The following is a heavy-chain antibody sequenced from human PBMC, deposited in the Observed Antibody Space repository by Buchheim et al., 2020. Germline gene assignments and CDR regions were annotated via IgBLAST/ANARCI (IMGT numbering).Heavy chain of an antibody. Sequence: QVQLVESGGGVVQPGRSLRLSCAASGFTFSSYGMHWVRQAPGKGLEWVAVISYDGSNKYYAEYVKGRFTISRDNSKNTLYLQMNSLRAKNTAVYYCAKEGFGSSWPYYYYYYGMDVWGQGTT. CDR1: GFTFSSYG. V-gene: IGHV3-30*18. CDR2: ISYDGSNK. D-gene: IGHD6-13*01. CDR3: AKEGFGSSWPYYYYYYGMDV. J-gene: IGHJ6*02.